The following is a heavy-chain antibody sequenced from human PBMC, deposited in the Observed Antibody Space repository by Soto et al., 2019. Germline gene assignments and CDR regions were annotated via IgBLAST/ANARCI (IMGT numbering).Heavy chain of an antibody. CDR1: GYTFTSYD. D-gene: IGHD1-1*01. CDR2: MNPNSGNT. V-gene: IGHV1-8*01. J-gene: IGHJ6*03. Sequence: ASVKVSCKASGYTFTSYDINWVRQATGQGLEWMGWMNPNSGNTGYAQKFQGRVTMTRNTSISTAYMELSSLRAEDTAVYYCARWDDAHPFAYMDVWGKGTTVTVSS. CDR3: ARWDDAHPFAYMDV.